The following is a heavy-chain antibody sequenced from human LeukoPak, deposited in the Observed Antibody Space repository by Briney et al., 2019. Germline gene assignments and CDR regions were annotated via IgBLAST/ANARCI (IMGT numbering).Heavy chain of an antibody. Sequence: PGGSLRLSCAASGFTFSSYSMNWVRQAPGKGLEWVSYISSSSSTIYYADSVKGRFTISRDNAKNSLYLQMNSLRAEDTAVYYCARSTRRDSEIALAEYFQHWGQGTLVTVSS. V-gene: IGHV3-48*04. J-gene: IGHJ1*01. D-gene: IGHD1-26*01. CDR3: ARSTRRDSEIALAEYFQH. CDR1: GFTFSSYS. CDR2: ISSSSSTI.